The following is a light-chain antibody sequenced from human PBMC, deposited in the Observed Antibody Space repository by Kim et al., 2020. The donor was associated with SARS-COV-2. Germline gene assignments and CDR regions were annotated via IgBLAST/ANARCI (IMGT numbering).Light chain of an antibody. CDR1: SLRSYY. CDR2: GKN. J-gene: IGLJ2*01. Sequence: SSELTQDPAVSVALGQTVRITCQGDSLRSYYASWYQQKPGQAPVLVIYGKNNRPSGIPDRFSGSSSGNTASLTITGAQAGDEADYYCNSRDSSGNHQVVF. CDR3: NSRDSSGNHQVV. V-gene: IGLV3-19*01.